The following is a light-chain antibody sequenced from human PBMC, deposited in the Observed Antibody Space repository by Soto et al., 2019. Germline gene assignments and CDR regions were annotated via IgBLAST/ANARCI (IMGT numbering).Light chain of an antibody. Sequence: IVMTQSPATLSVSPGERATLSCRASQSVATNLAWYQQKPGQAPRLLIHSASTRATGVPARFSGSGSGTEFTLTISSLKSEDFAVYYCQHHNYGPSFGQGTNLEIK. CDR2: SAS. CDR3: QHHNYGPS. J-gene: IGKJ2*01. V-gene: IGKV3-15*01. CDR1: QSVATN.